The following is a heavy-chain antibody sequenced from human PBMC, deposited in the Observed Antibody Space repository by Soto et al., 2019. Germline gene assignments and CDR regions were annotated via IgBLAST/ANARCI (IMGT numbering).Heavy chain of an antibody. CDR2: IYYSGST. D-gene: IGHD2-2*01. Sequence: PSETLSLTCTVSGGSISSYYWSWIRQPPGKGLEWIGYIYYSGSTNYNPSLKSRVTISVDTSKNQFSLKLSSVTAADTAVYYCARLRSSTSWHDAFDIWGQGTMVT. CDR1: GGSISSYY. V-gene: IGHV4-59*08. CDR3: ARLRSSTSWHDAFDI. J-gene: IGHJ3*02.